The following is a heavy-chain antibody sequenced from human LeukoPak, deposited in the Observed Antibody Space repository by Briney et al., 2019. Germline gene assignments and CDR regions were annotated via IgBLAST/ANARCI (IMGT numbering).Heavy chain of an antibody. CDR1: GGSVSSSTFY. J-gene: IGHJ4*02. V-gene: IGHV4-39*01. D-gene: IGHD4-11*01. Sequence: SETLSLTCTVSGGSVSSSTFYWGWIRQPPGKGLEWLETISYSGSTYYNSSLKSRVTISVDTSKNQFSLKLRSVTAADTAVYYCARHLPYSNYLSPLDYWGQGTLVTVSS. CDR2: ISYSGST. CDR3: ARHLPYSNYLSPLDY.